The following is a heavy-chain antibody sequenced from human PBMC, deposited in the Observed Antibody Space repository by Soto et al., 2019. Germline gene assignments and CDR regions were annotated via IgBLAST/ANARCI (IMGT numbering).Heavy chain of an antibody. J-gene: IGHJ6*02. CDR2: IYPGDSDT. CDR3: ARRGVIRVSTYYYYYGMDV. V-gene: IGHV5-51*01. D-gene: IGHD3-10*01. CDR1: GYSFTSYW. Sequence: SGESLKISCKGSGYSFTSYWIGWVRQMPGKGLEWMGIIYPGDSDTRYSPSFQGQVTISADKSISTAYLQWSSLKASDTAMYYCARRGVIRVSTYYYYYGMDVWGQGTTVTVSS.